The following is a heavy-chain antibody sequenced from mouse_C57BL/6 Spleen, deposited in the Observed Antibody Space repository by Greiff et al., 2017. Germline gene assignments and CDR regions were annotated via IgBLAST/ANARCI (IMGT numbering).Heavy chain of an antibody. CDR1: GFTFSSYA. D-gene: IGHD1-1*01. V-gene: IGHV5-4*01. CDR3: ARDSGSSYDWYFDV. Sequence: EVQGVESGGGLVKPGGSLKLSCAASGFTFSSYAMSWVRQTPEKRLEWVATISDGGSYTYYPDNVKGRFTISRDNAKNNLYLQMSHLKSEDTAMYYCARDSGSSYDWYFDVWGTGTTVTVSS. CDR2: ISDGGSYT. J-gene: IGHJ1*03.